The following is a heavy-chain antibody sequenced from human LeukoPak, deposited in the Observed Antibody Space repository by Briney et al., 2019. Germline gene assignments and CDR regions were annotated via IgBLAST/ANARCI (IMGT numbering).Heavy chain of an antibody. V-gene: IGHV1-46*01. CDR3: ARDPRAAAATGWFDP. Sequence: GASVKVSCKASGYTFTSYYMHWVRQAPGQGLEWLGIINSSGGSTSYAQKFQGRVTMTRDTSTSTVYMELSSLRFEDTAEYYCARDPRAAAATGWFDPWGQGTLVTVSS. CDR1: GYTFTSYY. CDR2: INSSGGST. D-gene: IGHD6-13*01. J-gene: IGHJ5*02.